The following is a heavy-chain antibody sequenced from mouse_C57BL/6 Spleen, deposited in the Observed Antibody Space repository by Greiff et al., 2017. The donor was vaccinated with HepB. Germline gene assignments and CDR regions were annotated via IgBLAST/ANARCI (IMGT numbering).Heavy chain of an antibody. V-gene: IGHV1-67*01. CDR2: ISTYYGDA. D-gene: IGHD1-1*01. Sequence: QVQLQQSGPELVRPGVSVKISCKGSGYTFTDYAMHWVKQSHAKSLEWIGVISTYYGDASYNQKFKDKATMTVDKSSSTAYMELARLTSEDSAVYYCANYYYGSRYEYFDVWGTGTTVTVSS. CDR1: GYTFTDYA. J-gene: IGHJ1*03. CDR3: ANYYYGSRYEYFDV.